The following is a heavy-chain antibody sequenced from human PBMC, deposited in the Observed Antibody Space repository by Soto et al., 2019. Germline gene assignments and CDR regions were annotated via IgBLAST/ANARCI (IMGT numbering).Heavy chain of an antibody. D-gene: IGHD4-17*01. Sequence: QVQLVESGGGVVQPGRSLRLSCAASGFTFSSYAMHWVRQAPGKGLEWVAVISYDGSNKYYADSVKGRFTISRDNSKNTLYLQMNSLRAEDTAVYYCARRTTVVTHYGMDVWGQGTTVTVSS. CDR1: GFTFSSYA. CDR2: ISYDGSNK. V-gene: IGHV3-30-3*01. J-gene: IGHJ6*02. CDR3: ARRTTVVTHYGMDV.